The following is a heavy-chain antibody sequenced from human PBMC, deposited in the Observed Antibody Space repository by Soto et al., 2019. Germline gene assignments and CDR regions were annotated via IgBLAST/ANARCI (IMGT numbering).Heavy chain of an antibody. Sequence: EVQLVESGGGLVQPGESLRLSCAASGFTFSSYWMHWIRQAPGKGLVWVSRVSSDGSSTVYANSVKGRLTISRDNAKNTLYLQMPSLSDEDTAVYYWTRGVPNSISFDSWGPGTVVTGSS. V-gene: IGHV3-74*01. D-gene: IGHD7-27*01. CDR3: TRGVPNSISFDS. CDR2: VSSDGSST. J-gene: IGHJ4*02. CDR1: GFTFSSYW.